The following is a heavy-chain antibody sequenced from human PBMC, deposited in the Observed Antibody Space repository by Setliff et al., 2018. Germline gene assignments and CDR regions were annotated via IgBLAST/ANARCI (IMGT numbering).Heavy chain of an antibody. J-gene: IGHJ4*02. V-gene: IGHV5-51*01. CDR2: IYPGDSHT. D-gene: IGHD1-26*01. CDR3: ARGLVGATYSVYFDY. Sequence: RGESLKISCKGSGHSFSNFWIGWVRQMPGKGLEWMGIIYPGDSHTRYSPSFQGQVTMSADKSINTAYLQWSNLKASDTAIYYCARGLVGATYSVYFDYWGQGALVTV. CDR1: GHSFSNFW.